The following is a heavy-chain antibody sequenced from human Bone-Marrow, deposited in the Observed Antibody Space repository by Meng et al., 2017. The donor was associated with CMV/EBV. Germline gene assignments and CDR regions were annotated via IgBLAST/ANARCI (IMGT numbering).Heavy chain of an antibody. CDR1: GGTFSSYA. CDR3: ARGAAAGRDWFDP. V-gene: IGHV1-69*10. Sequence: SVKVSCKASGGTFSSYAISWVRQAPGQGLEWRGGIIPILGIANYAQKFQGRVTITADKSTSTAYMELSSLRSEDTAVYYCARGAAAGRDWFDPWGQGTLVTVSS. J-gene: IGHJ5*02. CDR2: IIPILGIA. D-gene: IGHD6-13*01.